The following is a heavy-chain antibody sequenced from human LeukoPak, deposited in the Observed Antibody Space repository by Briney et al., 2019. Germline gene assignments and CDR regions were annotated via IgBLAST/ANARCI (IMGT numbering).Heavy chain of an antibody. Sequence: GASVKVSCKASGGTFSSYAISWVRQAPGQGLEWMGRIIPILGIANYAQKFQGRVTITADKSTSTAYMELSSLRSEDTAVYYCASSVNYYGSGSYSAHWYFDYWGQGTLVTVSS. V-gene: IGHV1-69*04. CDR1: GGTFSSYA. CDR2: IIPILGIA. CDR3: ASSVNYYGSGSYSAHWYFDY. D-gene: IGHD3-10*01. J-gene: IGHJ4*02.